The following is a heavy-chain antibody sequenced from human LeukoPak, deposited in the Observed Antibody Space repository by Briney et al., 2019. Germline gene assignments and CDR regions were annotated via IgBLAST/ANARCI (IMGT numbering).Heavy chain of an antibody. CDR1: GFTFSNYV. D-gene: IGHD7-27*01. CDR2: TTSNSDYT. CDR3: AKALGTGGRVSPFDV. Sequence: GGSLRLSCAASGFTFSNYVMNWVRQAPGKGLEWVSPTTSNSDYTYYADSVKGRFTISRDNSKKPLFLQMNDLRAEDTAVYYCAKALGTGGRVSPFDVWGQGTMVTVSS. J-gene: IGHJ3*01. V-gene: IGHV3-23*01.